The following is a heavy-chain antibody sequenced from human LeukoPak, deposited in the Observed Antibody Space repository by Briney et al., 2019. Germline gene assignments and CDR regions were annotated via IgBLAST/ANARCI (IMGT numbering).Heavy chain of an antibody. J-gene: IGHJ4*02. CDR3: ARERGGVALDY. CDR2: ISPYSGGT. V-gene: IGHV1-2*02. D-gene: IGHD2-15*01. CDR1: GYTFTGHY. Sequence: GASVKVSCKASGYTFTGHYIHWVRQAPGQGLEWMGWISPYSGGTHYAQNFQGRVTLTRDTSISTAYMELSRLKSDDTAVYYCARERGGVALDYWGQGTLVTISS.